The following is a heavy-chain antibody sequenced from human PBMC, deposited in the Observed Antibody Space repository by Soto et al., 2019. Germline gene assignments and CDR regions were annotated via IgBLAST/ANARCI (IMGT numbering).Heavy chain of an antibody. J-gene: IGHJ6*02. CDR3: AIVANSYGPTHVRYGMDV. Sequence: QVQLVQSGAEVKKPGSSVKVSCKASGGTFSSYAISWVRQAPGQGLAWMGGIIPIFGTADYAQKFQGRVTINAGDYTSTAYMEQSSLRSEDTAVYYCAIVANSYGPTHVRYGMDVWGQGTTVTVSS. V-gene: IGHV1-69*12. D-gene: IGHD3-10*01. CDR2: IIPIFGTA. CDR1: GGTFSSYA.